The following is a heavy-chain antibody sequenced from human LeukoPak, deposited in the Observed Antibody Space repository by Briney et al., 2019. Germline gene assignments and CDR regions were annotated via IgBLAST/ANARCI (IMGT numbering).Heavy chain of an antibody. V-gene: IGHV1-18*01. J-gene: IGHJ4*02. CDR2: ISTDNGNT. CDR1: GYTFTSHG. CDR3: ARGYSYGYGPLDY. Sequence: AASVKVSCKASGYTFTSHGISWVRQAPGQGLEWMGWISTDNGNTDYAQNLQGRVTMTTDTSTSTAYMELRSLRSDDTAVYYCARGYSYGYGPLDYWGQGTLVTVSS. D-gene: IGHD5-18*01.